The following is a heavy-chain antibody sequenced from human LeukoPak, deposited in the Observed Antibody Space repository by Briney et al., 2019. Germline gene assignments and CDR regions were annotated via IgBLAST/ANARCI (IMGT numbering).Heavy chain of an antibody. CDR1: GFTFSSYG. J-gene: IGHJ1*01. CDR2: IWYDGGNK. V-gene: IGHV3-33*01. CDR3: ARDRDCGGDCYPPYFQH. D-gene: IGHD2-21*02. Sequence: GGSLRLSCGASGFTFSSYGMHWVRQAPGKGLEWVTIIWYDGGNKYYADSVKGRFIISRDNSKNTLYLQMNSLRAEDTAVYYCARDRDCGGDCYPPYFQHWGQGTLVTVSS.